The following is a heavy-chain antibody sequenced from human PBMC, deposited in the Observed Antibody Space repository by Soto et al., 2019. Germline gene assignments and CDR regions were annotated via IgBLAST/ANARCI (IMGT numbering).Heavy chain of an antibody. V-gene: IGHV3-23*01. CDR1: GFTFTNYA. Sequence: GSLRLSCAASGFTFTNYAMSWVRQAPGKGLEWVSAISDGGGNTYYADSVKGRFTISRDNSRNTLYLQVNSLRAEGTAVYHCARPSISSAGTYWGQGTLVTVSS. CDR2: ISDGGGNT. D-gene: IGHD6-13*01. J-gene: IGHJ4*02. CDR3: ARPSISSAGTY.